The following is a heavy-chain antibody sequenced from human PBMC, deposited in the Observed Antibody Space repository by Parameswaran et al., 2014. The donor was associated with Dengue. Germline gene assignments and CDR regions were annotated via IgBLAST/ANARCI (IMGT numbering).Heavy chain of an antibody. Sequence: WIRQPPGKGLEWVSAISGSGGSTYYADSVKGRFTISRDNSKNTLYLQMNSLRAEDTAVYYCAKDARPSAARRGAGWFDPWGQGTLVTVSS. J-gene: IGHJ5*02. V-gene: IGHV3-23*01. D-gene: IGHD1-26*01. CDR2: ISGSGGST. CDR3: AKDARPSAARRGAGWFDP.